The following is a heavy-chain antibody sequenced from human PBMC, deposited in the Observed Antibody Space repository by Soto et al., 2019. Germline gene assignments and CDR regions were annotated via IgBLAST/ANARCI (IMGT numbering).Heavy chain of an antibody. CDR1: GGTVSSNY. CDR2: IYSGGST. D-gene: IGHD2-21*02. Sequence: GGSLRLPSAASGGTVSSNYMSRVRQAPGKGLEWVSVIYSGGSTYYADSVKGRFTISRDNSKNTLYLQMNSLRAEDTAVYYCARAYCGGDCPTVSWFDPWGQGTLVTVSS. CDR3: ARAYCGGDCPTVSWFDP. V-gene: IGHV3-53*01. J-gene: IGHJ5*02.